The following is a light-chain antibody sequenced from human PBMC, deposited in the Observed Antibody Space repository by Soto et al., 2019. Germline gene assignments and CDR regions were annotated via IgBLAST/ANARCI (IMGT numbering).Light chain of an antibody. CDR2: DAS. CDR1: HSISSW. J-gene: IGKJ1*01. Sequence: QMPPSPSTLSASVGARVTTTCRARHSISSWLAWYQQKPGKAPKLLIYDASSLESGVPSRFSGSASGTEFTLTISSLQPDDFATYYCQQYNSYPWTFGQGTKVDI. CDR3: QQYNSYPWT. V-gene: IGKV1-5*01.